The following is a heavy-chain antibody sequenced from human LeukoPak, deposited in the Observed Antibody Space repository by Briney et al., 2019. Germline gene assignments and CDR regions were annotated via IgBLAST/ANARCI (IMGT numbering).Heavy chain of an antibody. Sequence: GGSLRLSCAASGFTFSSYSMNWVRQAPGKGLEWVSSISSSSSYIYYADSVKGRFTISRDNAKNSLYLQMNSLRAEDTAVYYCARGGAAAGTREWDNLDYWGQGTLVTVSS. D-gene: IGHD6-13*01. J-gene: IGHJ4*02. CDR1: GFTFSSYS. CDR2: ISSSSSYI. CDR3: ARGGAAAGTREWDNLDY. V-gene: IGHV3-21*04.